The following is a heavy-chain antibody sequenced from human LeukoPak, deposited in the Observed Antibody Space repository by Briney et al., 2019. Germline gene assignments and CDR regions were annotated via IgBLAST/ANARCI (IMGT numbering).Heavy chain of an antibody. J-gene: IGHJ3*01. CDR1: GGSISSSTYY. CDR2: IYYSGST. V-gene: IGHV4-39*01. CDR3: ARTYGDYDDAFDV. Sequence: SETLSLTCTVSGGSISSSTYYWGWIRQPPGKGLEWIGSIYYSGSTYNNPSLKSRVTIFVDTSKNQFSLKLSSVTATDTAVYYCARTYGDYDDAFDVWGQGTMVTVSS. D-gene: IGHD4-17*01.